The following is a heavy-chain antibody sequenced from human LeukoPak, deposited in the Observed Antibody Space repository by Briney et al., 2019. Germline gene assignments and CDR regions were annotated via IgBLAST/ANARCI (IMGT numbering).Heavy chain of an antibody. J-gene: IGHJ4*02. Sequence: GASVTVSCKASGYSFTGYYMHWVRQAPGQGLEWMGWVNPNSGGTNYAQTFQGRVTITRDTSTSTVYMELSSLRSEDTAVYYCARDLIAAAGTALACLDYWGQGTLVTVSS. CDR1: GYSFTGYY. CDR2: VNPNSGGT. D-gene: IGHD6-13*01. CDR3: ARDLIAAAGTALACLDY. V-gene: IGHV1-2*02.